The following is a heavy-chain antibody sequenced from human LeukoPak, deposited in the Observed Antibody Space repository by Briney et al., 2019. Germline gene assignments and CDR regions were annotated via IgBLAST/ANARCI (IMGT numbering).Heavy chain of an antibody. CDR2: IYHSGST. J-gene: IGHJ4*02. CDR1: GYSISSGYH. CDR3: ARSYDSSELYRY. V-gene: IGHV4-38-2*02. Sequence: SETLSLTCTVSGYSISSGYHWGWIRQPPGKGLEWIGSIYHSGSTYYNPSLKSRVTISVDTSKNQFSLKLSSVTAADTAVYYCARSYDSSELYRYWGQGTLVTVSS. D-gene: IGHD3-22*01.